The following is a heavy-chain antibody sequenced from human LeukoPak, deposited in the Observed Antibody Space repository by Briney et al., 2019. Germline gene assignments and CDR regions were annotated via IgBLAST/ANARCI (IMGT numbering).Heavy chain of an antibody. J-gene: IGHJ3*02. Sequence: GASVKVSCKASGGTFSSYAISWVRQAPGQGLEWMGGIIPIFGTANYAQKFQGRVTITADKSTSTAYMELSSLRSEDTAVYYCATTSKRVTIFVDDAFDIWGQGTMVTVSS. D-gene: IGHD3-3*01. CDR3: ATTSKRVTIFVDDAFDI. CDR2: IIPIFGTA. CDR1: GGTFSSYA. V-gene: IGHV1-69*06.